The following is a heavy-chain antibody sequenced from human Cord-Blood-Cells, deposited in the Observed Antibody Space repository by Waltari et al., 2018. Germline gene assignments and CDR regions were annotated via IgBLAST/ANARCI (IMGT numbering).Heavy chain of an antibody. Sequence: VQLVQSGAEVKKPGASVKVSCKASGYTLTSYYMTWVRQAPGQGLEWMGIINPSGGSTSYAQKFQGRVTMTRDTSTSTVYMELSSLRSEDTAVYYCARDPSITMVRGYYYYYMDVWGKGTTVTVSS. J-gene: IGHJ6*03. V-gene: IGHV1-46*01. D-gene: IGHD3-10*01. CDR1: GYTLTSYY. CDR2: INPSGGST. CDR3: ARDPSITMVRGYYYYYMDV.